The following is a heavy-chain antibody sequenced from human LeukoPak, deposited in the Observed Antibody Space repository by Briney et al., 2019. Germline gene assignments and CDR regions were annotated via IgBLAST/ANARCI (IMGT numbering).Heavy chain of an antibody. J-gene: IGHJ4*02. Sequence: QPGGSLTLSCAASGFIFNIHGGCWVRQAPGKGGGGVACTKEDGSEIHSGASVKGRFTISRDKDKNSLYLQMNSLRAEDTAVYYCESVDTGMVTLARWGQGTLVTVSS. CDR2: TKEDGSEI. D-gene: IGHD5-18*01. CDR1: GFIFNIHG. CDR3: ESVDTGMVTLAR. V-gene: IGHV3-7*03.